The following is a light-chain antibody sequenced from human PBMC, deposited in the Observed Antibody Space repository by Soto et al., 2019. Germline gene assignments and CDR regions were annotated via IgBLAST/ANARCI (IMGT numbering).Light chain of an antibody. J-gene: IGKJ1*01. CDR3: QQYNSYSGM. CDR2: DAS. CDR1: QTIGSW. V-gene: IGKV1-5*01. Sequence: DIQMTQSPSTLLGKVGDRVTVTCRASQTIGSWLAWYQQKPGRAPKLLIFDASSLESGVPSRFSGNGSGTEFTLTISGLQPDDFASYYCQQYNSYSGMFGQGTKVDIK.